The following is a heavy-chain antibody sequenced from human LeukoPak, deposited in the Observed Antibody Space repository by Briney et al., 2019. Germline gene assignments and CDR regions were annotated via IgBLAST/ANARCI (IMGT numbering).Heavy chain of an antibody. CDR1: GGSITNINW. D-gene: IGHD6-13*01. CDR2: IYHSGST. J-gene: IGHJ4*02. Sequence: PSETLSLTCDVSGGSITNINWWSWVRQSPGKGLEWIGSIYHSGSTYYNPSLKSRVTISVDTSKNQFSLKLSSVTAADTAVYYCARSYSSSWYSQYYFDYWGQGTLVTVSS. CDR3: ARSYSSSWYSQYYFDY. V-gene: IGHV4-4*02.